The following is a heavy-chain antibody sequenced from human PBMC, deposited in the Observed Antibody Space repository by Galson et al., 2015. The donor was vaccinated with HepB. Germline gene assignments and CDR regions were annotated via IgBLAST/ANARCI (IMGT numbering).Heavy chain of an antibody. V-gene: IGHV1-69*13. J-gene: IGHJ3*02. Sequence: SVKVSCKASGGTFSSYAISWVRQAPGQGLEWMGGIIPIFGTANYAQKFQGRVTITADESTSTAYMELSSLRSEDTAVYYCTSYYDSSGYYYFDAFDIWGQGTMVTVSS. D-gene: IGHD3-22*01. CDR1: GGTFSSYA. CDR2: IIPIFGTA. CDR3: TSYYDSSGYYYFDAFDI.